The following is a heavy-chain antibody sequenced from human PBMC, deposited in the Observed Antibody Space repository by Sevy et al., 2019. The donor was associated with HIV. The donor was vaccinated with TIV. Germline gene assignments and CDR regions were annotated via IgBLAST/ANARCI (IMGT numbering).Heavy chain of an antibody. D-gene: IGHD6-13*01. CDR2: IYTSGST. CDR3: ARDRPGSSSYYFDY. CDR1: GGSISSYY. Sequence: SETLSLTCTVSGGSISSYYWSWIRQPAGKGLEWIGRIYTSGSTNYNPSLKSRVTMSVDTSKNQFSLKLSSVTAADMAVYYCARDRPGSSSYYFDYWGQGTLVTVSS. V-gene: IGHV4-4*07. J-gene: IGHJ4*02.